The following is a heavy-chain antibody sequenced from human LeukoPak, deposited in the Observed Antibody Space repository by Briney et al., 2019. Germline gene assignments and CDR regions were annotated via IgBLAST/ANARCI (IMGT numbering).Heavy chain of an antibody. CDR2: FHYSGST. CDR3: ARGSGAFDY. J-gene: IGHJ4*02. Sequence: PSETLSLTCTVSGGSIGSASYYWAWVRQSPGKGLEWIGTFHYSGSTYYNPSLDSRVTISAETSKNQFSLRLNSVTPADTAVYYCARGSGAFDYWGQGTLVTVSS. CDR1: GGSIGSASYY. V-gene: IGHV4-39*01.